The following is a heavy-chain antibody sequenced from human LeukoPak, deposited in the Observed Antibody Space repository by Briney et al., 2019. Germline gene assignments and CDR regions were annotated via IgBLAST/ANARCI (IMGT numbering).Heavy chain of an antibody. CDR1: GFTLKNDA. J-gene: IGHJ4*02. CDR2: ISGSGANT. Sequence: GGSLRLSCTASGFTLKNDAMSWVRQAPGKGLEWVSTISGSGANTYHADSVKGRFTISRDTSNNTLYLQMNSLRADDTAVYYCAKEGLTGPFDFWGQGTLVTVSS. D-gene: IGHD3-9*01. CDR3: AKEGLTGPFDF. V-gene: IGHV3-23*01.